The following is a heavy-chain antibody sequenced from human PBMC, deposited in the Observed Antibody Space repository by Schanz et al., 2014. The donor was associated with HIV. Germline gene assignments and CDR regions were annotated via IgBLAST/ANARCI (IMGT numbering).Heavy chain of an antibody. D-gene: IGHD3-10*01. V-gene: IGHV4-34*01. Sequence: QVQLQQWGAGLLKPSETLSLTCAVYGGSFSGYYWSWIRQPPGKGLEWIGEINHSGTTNYNPSLKSRFTKSIDKSKKQFSLKWISVTAADTAIYYCAREKGGTGSWFGSYYFDYWGQGSQVTVST. CDR3: AREKGGTGSWFGSYYFDY. CDR2: INHSGTT. J-gene: IGHJ4*01. CDR1: GGSFSGYY.